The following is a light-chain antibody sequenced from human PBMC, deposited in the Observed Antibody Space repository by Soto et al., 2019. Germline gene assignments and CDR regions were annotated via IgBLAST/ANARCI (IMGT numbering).Light chain of an antibody. J-gene: IGKJ1*01. V-gene: IGKV1-5*01. CDR1: QSIRHY. CDR2: GAS. CDR3: HDHISYSQT. Sequence: DIQMTQSPPPLSTSVGDRVTITCRASQSIRHYLAWYQQMPGKAPKLLIYGASTLQSGVPSRFSGSGSGTEFTLTISSLQPDDFGNYFCHDHISYSQTFAQGTDVEIK.